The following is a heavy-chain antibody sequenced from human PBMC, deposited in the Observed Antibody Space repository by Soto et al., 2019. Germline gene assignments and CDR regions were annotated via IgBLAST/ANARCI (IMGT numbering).Heavy chain of an antibody. J-gene: IGHJ4*02. Sequence: QVQLMHSGTGVKKPGASVRVSCKSSGYTFTSYAISLVRQAPGQGLEWMGWISAYNGNTNYAQKLQGRVTMTTDTSTSTAYMELRSLRSDDTAVYYCARDLLPVDYWGQGTLVTVSS. V-gene: IGHV1-18*01. CDR1: GYTFTSYA. CDR3: ARDLLPVDY. CDR2: ISAYNGNT.